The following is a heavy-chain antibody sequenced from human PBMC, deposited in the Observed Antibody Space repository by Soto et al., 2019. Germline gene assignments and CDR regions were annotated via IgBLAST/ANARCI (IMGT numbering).Heavy chain of an antibody. CDR2: INADDGNT. D-gene: IGHD5-12*01. CDR3: AREGIVATIDYYYYYMDV. Sequence: ASVKVSCKASGYTFTSYAMHWVRQAPGQRPEWMGWINADDGNTKYSQNFQGRVTMTTDTSTSTAYMELRSLRSDDTAVYYYAREGIVATIDYYYYYMDVWGKGTTVTVSS. V-gene: IGHV1-3*01. J-gene: IGHJ6*03. CDR1: GYTFTSYA.